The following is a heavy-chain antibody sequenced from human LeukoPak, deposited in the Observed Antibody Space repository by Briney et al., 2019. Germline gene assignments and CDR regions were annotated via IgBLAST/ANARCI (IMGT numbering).Heavy chain of an antibody. CDR2: MNPNSGNT. V-gene: IGHV1-8*01. CDR1: GYTFTSYD. CDR3: ARGTKQWLAYYYYYGMDV. Sequence: ASVKVSCKASGYTFTSYDINWVRQATGQGLEWMGWMNPNSGNTGYAQKFQGRVTMTRNTSISTAYMELSSLRSEDTAVYYCARGTKQWLAYYYYYGMDVWGQGTTVTVSS. D-gene: IGHD6-19*01. J-gene: IGHJ6*02.